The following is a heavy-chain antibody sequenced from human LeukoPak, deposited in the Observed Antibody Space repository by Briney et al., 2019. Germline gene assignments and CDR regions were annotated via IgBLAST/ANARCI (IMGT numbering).Heavy chain of an antibody. CDR3: AKSGSGWTDFDY. Sequence: SETLSLTCTVSGGSISSGGYYWSWIRQHPGKGLEWIGYIYYSGSTYSNPPLRGRVTISIDTSKNQFSLKLSSVTVADTAVYYCAKSGSGWTDFDYWGQGTLVTVSS. CDR1: GGSISSGGYY. CDR2: IYYSGST. J-gene: IGHJ4*02. D-gene: IGHD1-26*01. V-gene: IGHV4-31*03.